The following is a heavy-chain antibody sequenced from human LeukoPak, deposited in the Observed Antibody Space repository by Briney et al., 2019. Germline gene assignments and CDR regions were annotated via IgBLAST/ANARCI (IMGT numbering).Heavy chain of an antibody. Sequence: SVKVSLKGSGGTFISYAISWVRQAPAQGLEWMGRIIPILGIANYAQKFQGRVTITADKSTSTAYMELSSLSSEDTAVYYCARESRGYSYGSGFDYWRQGTLVSVCS. CDR2: IIPILGIA. CDR1: GGTFISYA. CDR3: ARESRGYSYGSGFDY. D-gene: IGHD5-18*01. J-gene: IGHJ4*02. V-gene: IGHV1-69*04.